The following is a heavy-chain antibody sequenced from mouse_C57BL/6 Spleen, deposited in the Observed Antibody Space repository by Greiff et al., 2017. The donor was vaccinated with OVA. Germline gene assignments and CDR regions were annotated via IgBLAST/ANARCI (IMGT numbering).Heavy chain of an antibody. V-gene: IGHV1-54*01. CDR2: INPGSGGT. CDR3: ARDGDYDGYGDY. D-gene: IGHD2-3*01. J-gene: IGHJ2*01. Sequence: QVQLQQSGAELVRPGTSVKVSCKASGYAFTNYLIEWVKQRPGQGLEWIGVINPGSGGTNYNEKFKGKATLTADKSSSTAYMQLSSLTSEDSAVDFCARDGDYDGYGDYWGQGTTLTVSS. CDR1: GYAFTNYL.